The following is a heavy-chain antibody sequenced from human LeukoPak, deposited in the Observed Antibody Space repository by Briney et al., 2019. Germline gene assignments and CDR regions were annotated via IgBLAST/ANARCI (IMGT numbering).Heavy chain of an antibody. CDR2: ISAYNGNT. Sequence: ASVKVSCKASAFTFTNYGISWVRQAPGQGLEWMGWISAYNGNTNYAQKVQGRVTMTTDTSTTTAYLELRSLTSDDTAVYYCARAGAFSRSFFIPFDLWGQGTLVTVSS. D-gene: IGHD3-10*01. J-gene: IGHJ4*02. CDR3: ARAGAFSRSFFIPFDL. CDR1: AFTFTNYG. V-gene: IGHV1-18*01.